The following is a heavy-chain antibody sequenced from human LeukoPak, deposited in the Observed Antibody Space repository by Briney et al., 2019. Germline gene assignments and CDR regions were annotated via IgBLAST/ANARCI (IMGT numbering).Heavy chain of an antibody. CDR2: IRYDGRNK. CDR1: GFTFSTYG. J-gene: IGHJ3*02. CDR3: ASFPPYMVRTDAFDI. Sequence: GGSLRLSCAASGFTFSTYGMHWVRQAPGKGLEWVAFIRYDGRNKYYADSVKGRFTISRDNSKNTLCMQMNSLRAEDTAVYYCASFPPYMVRTDAFDIWGQGTMVTVSS. D-gene: IGHD3-10*01. V-gene: IGHV3-30*02.